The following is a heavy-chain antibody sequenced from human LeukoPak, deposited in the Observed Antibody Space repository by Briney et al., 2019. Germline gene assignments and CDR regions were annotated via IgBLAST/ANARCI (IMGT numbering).Heavy chain of an antibody. Sequence: GGSLRLSCAASGFTLSSYRMNWVRQAPGKGLEWVSSISSDSSYIYYAGSVRGRVTISRDNAKNSLYLQMNSLRGEDTAVYYCARDLRWKLDYWGQGTLVTVSS. V-gene: IGHV3-21*01. D-gene: IGHD1-1*01. CDR3: ARDLRWKLDY. CDR1: GFTLSSYR. CDR2: ISSDSSYI. J-gene: IGHJ4*02.